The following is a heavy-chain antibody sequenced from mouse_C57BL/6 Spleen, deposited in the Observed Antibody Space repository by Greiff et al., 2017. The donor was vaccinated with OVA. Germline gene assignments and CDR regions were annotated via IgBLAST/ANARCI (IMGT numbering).Heavy chain of an antibody. D-gene: IGHD2-14*01. CDR3: ARGGVRRYYAMDY. V-gene: IGHV5-4*03. CDR1: GFTFSSYA. J-gene: IGHJ4*01. Sequence: EVKLVESGGGLVKPGGSLKLSCAASGFTFSSYAMSWVRQTPEKRLEWVATISDGGSYTYYPDNVKGRFTISRDNAKNNLYLQMSHLKSEDTAMYYCARGGVRRYYAMDYWGQGTSVTVSS. CDR2: ISDGGSYT.